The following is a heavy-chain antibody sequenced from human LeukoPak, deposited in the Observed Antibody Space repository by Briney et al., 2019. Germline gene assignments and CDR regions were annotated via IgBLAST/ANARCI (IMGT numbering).Heavy chain of an antibody. D-gene: IGHD3-22*01. J-gene: IGHJ3*02. Sequence: SETLSLTCTVSGGSISSSSYYWGWIRQPPGKGLEWIGSIYYSGSTYYNPSLKSRVTISVDTSKNQFSLKLSSVTAADTAVYYCARALASYYDRPFDIWGQGTMVTVSS. CDR1: GGSISSSSYY. CDR2: IYYSGST. CDR3: ARALASYYDRPFDI. V-gene: IGHV4-39*01.